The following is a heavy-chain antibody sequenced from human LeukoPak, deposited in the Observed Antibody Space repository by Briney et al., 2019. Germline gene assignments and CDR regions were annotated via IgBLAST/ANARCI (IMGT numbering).Heavy chain of an antibody. V-gene: IGHV3-30*18. CDR2: ISYDGSNK. J-gene: IGHJ6*02. CDR1: GFTFSSYG. D-gene: IGHD6-13*01. Sequence: GGSLGLSCAASGFTFSSYGMHWVRQAPGKGLEWVAVISYDGSNKYCADSVKGRFTISRDNSKNTLYLQMNSLRAEDTAVYYCAKDKYSSSWYRMDVWGQGTKVNVSS. CDR3: AKDKYSSSWYRMDV.